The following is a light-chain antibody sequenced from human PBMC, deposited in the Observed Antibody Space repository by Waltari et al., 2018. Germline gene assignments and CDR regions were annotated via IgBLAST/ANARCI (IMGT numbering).Light chain of an antibody. V-gene: IGKV1-39*01. CDR2: GSS. J-gene: IGKJ2*01. CDR3: QQTYSVLYT. CDR1: QSVSNY. Sequence: DIQMTQSPSSLSASVGDSIPITCRASQSVSNYLNWYQQKPGKPPKLLIFGSSSLQSAVPSRFSGSESGTDFTLTISCLQPEDFATYDCQQTYSVLYTFGQGTKLQI.